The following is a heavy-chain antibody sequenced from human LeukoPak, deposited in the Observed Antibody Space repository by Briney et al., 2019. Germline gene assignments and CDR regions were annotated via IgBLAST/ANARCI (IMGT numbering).Heavy chain of an antibody. J-gene: IGHJ4*02. V-gene: IGHV3-7*01. Sequence: GGSLRLSCAASGFTFSNYWMSWVRQAPGKGLEWVGNIKQDGADKYYVDSVKGRFTISRDNSQNSLCLQMNSLRAEDTAVYFCARGRYTNGWYPDYFDYWGQGTLVTVSS. CDR1: GFTFSNYW. CDR3: ARGRYTNGWYPDYFDY. CDR2: IKQDGADK. D-gene: IGHD6-19*01.